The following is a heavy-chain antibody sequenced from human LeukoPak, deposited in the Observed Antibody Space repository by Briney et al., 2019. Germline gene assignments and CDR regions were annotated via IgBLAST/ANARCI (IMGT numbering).Heavy chain of an antibody. CDR2: INWNGGGT. Sequence: GGSLRLSCAASGFTFDDYGMSWVRQAPGKGLEWVSGINWNGGGTGYADSVKGRFTISRDNAKNSLYLQMNSLRAEDTALYYCARDLWGPYGSSGYYSHYFDYWGQGTLITVSS. CDR1: GFTFDDYG. V-gene: IGHV3-20*04. D-gene: IGHD3-22*01. CDR3: ARDLWGPYGSSGYYSHYFDY. J-gene: IGHJ4*02.